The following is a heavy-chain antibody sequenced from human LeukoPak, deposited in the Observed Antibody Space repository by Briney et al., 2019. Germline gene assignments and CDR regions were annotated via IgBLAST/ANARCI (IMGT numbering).Heavy chain of an antibody. CDR3: ASYCSGGSCYSDPWFDP. CDR1: GFTFSSYA. J-gene: IGHJ5*02. Sequence: GRSLRLSCAASGFTFSSYAMHWVRQAPGKGLEWVAVISYDGSNKYYADSVKGRFTISRDNSKNTLYLQMNSLRAEDTAVYYCASYCSGGSCYSDPWFDPWGQGTLVTVSS. D-gene: IGHD2-15*01. V-gene: IGHV3-30*04. CDR2: ISYDGSNK.